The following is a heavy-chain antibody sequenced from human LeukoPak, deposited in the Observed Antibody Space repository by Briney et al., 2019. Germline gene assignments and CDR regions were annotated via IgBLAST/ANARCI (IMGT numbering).Heavy chain of an antibody. CDR2: IFTRGSS. CDR1: GASISTYY. V-gene: IGHV4-4*09. CDR3: AIKKGGWFDP. J-gene: IGHJ5*02. D-gene: IGHD1-26*01. Sequence: PSETLSLTWTVSGASISTYYWSWLRQPPGKELEWIGYIFTRGSSNYNPSLKSRVSISVDASKNEFSLRLTSVTAADTAVYYCAIKKGGWFDPWGQGILVTVSS.